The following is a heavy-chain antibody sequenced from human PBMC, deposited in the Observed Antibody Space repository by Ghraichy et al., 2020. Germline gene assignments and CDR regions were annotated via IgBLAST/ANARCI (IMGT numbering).Heavy chain of an antibody. CDR1: GGSFSGYY. CDR3: AREKVSVAVARRRSYYGMDV. V-gene: IGHV4-34*01. Sequence: SQTLTLTCAVYGGSFSGYYWSWIRQPPGKGLEWIGEINHSGSTNYNPSLKSRVTISVDTSKNQFSLKLSSVTAADTAVYYCAREKVSVAVARRRSYYGMDVWGQGTTVTVSS. J-gene: IGHJ6*02. D-gene: IGHD6-19*01. CDR2: INHSGST.